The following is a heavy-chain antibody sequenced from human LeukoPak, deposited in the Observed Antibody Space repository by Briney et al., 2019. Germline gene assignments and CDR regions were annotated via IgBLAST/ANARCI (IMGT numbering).Heavy chain of an antibody. J-gene: IGHJ4*02. V-gene: IGHV1-69*13. CDR1: GGTFSSYA. Sequence: ASVKVSCKASGGTFSSYAISWVRQAPGQGLEWMGGIIPIFGTANYAQKFQGRVTITADESTSTAYMELSSLRSEDTAVYYCARGGYYDSSGYYSGYHWGQGTLVTVSS. CDR3: ARGGYYDSSGYYSGYH. D-gene: IGHD3-22*01. CDR2: IIPIFGTA.